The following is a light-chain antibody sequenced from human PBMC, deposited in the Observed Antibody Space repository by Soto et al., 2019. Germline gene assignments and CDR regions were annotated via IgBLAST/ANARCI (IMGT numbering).Light chain of an antibody. CDR1: SSDIGSHDY. J-gene: IGLJ2*01. Sequence: QSAPTQPASVSGSPGQSITISCTGTSSDIGSHDYVSWYQHHPGKAPKLIIYEVTNRPSGVSDRFSGSKSGSTASLTISGLQAEDEAYYYCSSYTTSTSFILFGGGTKLTVL. CDR2: EVT. V-gene: IGLV2-14*01. CDR3: SSYTTSTSFIL.